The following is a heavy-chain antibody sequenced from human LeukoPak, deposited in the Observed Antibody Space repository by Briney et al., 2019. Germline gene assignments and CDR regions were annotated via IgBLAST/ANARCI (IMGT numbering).Heavy chain of an antibody. D-gene: IGHD6-6*01. J-gene: IGHJ5*02. V-gene: IGHV1-8*01. Sequence: ASVKVSCKASGGTFTSYDINWVRQATGQGLEWMGWMNPNSGNTGYAQKFQDRVTMTRNTSISTAYMELSSLRSEDTAVYYCARGWRSSENWFDPWGQGTLVTVSS. CDR2: MNPNSGNT. CDR3: ARGWRSSENWFDP. CDR1: GGTFTSYD.